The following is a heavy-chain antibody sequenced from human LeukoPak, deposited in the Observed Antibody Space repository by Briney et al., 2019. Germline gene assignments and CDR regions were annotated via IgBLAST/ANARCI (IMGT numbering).Heavy chain of an antibody. CDR1: GGSFSGYY. CDR3: ARGPYSYDSSGAFDI. J-gene: IGHJ3*02. Sequence: SETLSLTCAVYGGSFSGYYWSWIRQPPGKGLEWIGEINHSGSTNYNPSLESRVTISVDTSKNQFSLKLSSVTAADTAVYFCARGPYSYDSSGAFDIWGQGTMVTVSS. V-gene: IGHV4-34*01. CDR2: INHSGST. D-gene: IGHD3-22*01.